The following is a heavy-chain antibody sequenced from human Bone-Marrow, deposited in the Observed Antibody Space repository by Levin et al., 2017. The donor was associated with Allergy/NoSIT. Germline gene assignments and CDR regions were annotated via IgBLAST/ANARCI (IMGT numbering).Heavy chain of an antibody. CDR1: GFTFSDFA. Sequence: PGGSLRLSCAASGFTFSDFAMSWVRQAPGKGLEWVSTISGSGTSTFYADSVKGRFTISRDNSMNTLYLQMTGLRGDDTAVYYCAQKMVNEFWGQGTLVTVSS. CDR3: AQKMVNEF. V-gene: IGHV3-23*01. CDR2: ISGSGTST. J-gene: IGHJ4*02. D-gene: IGHD5-24*01.